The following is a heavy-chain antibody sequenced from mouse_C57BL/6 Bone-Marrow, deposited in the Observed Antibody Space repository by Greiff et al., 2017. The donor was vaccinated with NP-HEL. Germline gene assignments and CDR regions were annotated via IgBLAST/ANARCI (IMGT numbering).Heavy chain of an antibody. CDR3: ARTPYAMDY. V-gene: IGHV1-50*01. J-gene: IGHJ4*01. Sequence: QVQLQQPGAELVKPGASVKLSYKASGYTFTSYWMQWVKQRPGQGLEWIGEIDPSDSYTNYNQKFKGKATLTVDTSSSTAYMQLSSLTSEDSAVYYCARTPYAMDYWGQGTSVTVSS. CDR1: GYTFTSYW. CDR2: IDPSDSYT.